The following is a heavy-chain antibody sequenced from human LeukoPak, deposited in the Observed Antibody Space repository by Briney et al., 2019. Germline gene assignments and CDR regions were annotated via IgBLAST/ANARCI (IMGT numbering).Heavy chain of an antibody. Sequence: GALRLSCAASGFTFSSYAMRWVRQAPGKGLEWVSTISGSGGSTYYADSVKGRFTISRDNSKNTLYLQMNSLRAEDTAVYHCAKDSSFDSRGYYNRGSNFDYWGQGTLVTVSS. CDR1: GFTFSSYA. V-gene: IGHV3-23*01. CDR2: ISGSGGST. J-gene: IGHJ4*02. D-gene: IGHD3-22*01. CDR3: AKDSSFDSRGYYNRGSNFDY.